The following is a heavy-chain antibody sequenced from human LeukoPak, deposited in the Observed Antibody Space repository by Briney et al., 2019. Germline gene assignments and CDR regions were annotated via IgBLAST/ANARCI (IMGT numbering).Heavy chain of an antibody. CDR1: GGSISSSSYY. V-gene: IGHV4-39*07. CDR2: IYYSGST. D-gene: IGHD3-9*01. CDR3: ARQDYDILTGYSYYFDY. Sequence: PSETLSLTCTVSGGSISSSSYYWGWIRQPPGKGLEWIGSIYYSGSTYYNPSLKSRVTMSVDTSKNQFSLKLSSVTAADTAVYYCARQDYDILTGYSYYFDYWGQGTLVTVSS. J-gene: IGHJ4*02.